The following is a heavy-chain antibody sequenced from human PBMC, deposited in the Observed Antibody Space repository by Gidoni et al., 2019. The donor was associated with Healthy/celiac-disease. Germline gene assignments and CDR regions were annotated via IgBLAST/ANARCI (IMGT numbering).Heavy chain of an antibody. CDR1: GYTFTSYY. CDR2: SNPSGGST. V-gene: IGHV1-46*01. Sequence: HVQLVQSGAEVKKPGASVQVSCKASGYTFTSYYMHWVRQGPGQGLEWKGISNPSGGSTSYAQKFQGRVTMTRDTSTSTVYMELSSLRSEDTAVYYCARVSEFGYHYYFDYWGQGTLVTVSS. J-gene: IGHJ4*02. CDR3: ARVSEFGYHYYFDY. D-gene: IGHD3-10*01.